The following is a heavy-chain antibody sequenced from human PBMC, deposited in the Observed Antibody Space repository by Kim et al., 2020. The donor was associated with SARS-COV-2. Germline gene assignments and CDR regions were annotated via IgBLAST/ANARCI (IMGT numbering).Heavy chain of an antibody. Sequence: QKFPGRVTITADASTSTAYMELSSLSSEDPAVYYCARTARPNYYYGMDVWGQGTTVTVSS. CDR3: ARTARPNYYYGMDV. V-gene: IGHV1-69*01. J-gene: IGHJ6*02. D-gene: IGHD6-6*01.